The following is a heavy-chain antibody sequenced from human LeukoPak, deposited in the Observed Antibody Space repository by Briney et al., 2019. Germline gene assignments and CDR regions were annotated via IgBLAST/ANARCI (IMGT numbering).Heavy chain of an antibody. CDR3: ARGGYSSSWYHSLGWFDP. CDR1: GGSISSYY. D-gene: IGHD6-13*01. CDR2: INHRGST. J-gene: IGHJ5*02. Sequence: KPSETQSLTCTVSGGSISSYYWSWIRQPPGKGLEWIGEINHRGSTNYNPSLKSRVTISVDTSKNQFSLKLSSVTAADTAVYYCARGGYSSSWYHSLGWFDPWGQGTLVTVSS. V-gene: IGHV4-34*01.